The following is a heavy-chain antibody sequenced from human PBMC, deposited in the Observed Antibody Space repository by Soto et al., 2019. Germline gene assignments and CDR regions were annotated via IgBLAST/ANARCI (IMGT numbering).Heavy chain of an antibody. CDR3: ARDLGGYSSSWYAAANYYYYGMDV. V-gene: IGHV1-2*04. Sequence: EWMGWINPNSGGTNYAQKFQGWVTMTRDTSISTAYMELSRLRSDDTAVYYCARDLGGYSSSWYAAANYYYYGMDVWGQGTTVTVSS. J-gene: IGHJ6*02. D-gene: IGHD6-13*01. CDR2: INPNSGGT.